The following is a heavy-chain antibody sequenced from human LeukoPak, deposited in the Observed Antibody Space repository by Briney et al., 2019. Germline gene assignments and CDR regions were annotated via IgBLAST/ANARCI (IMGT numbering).Heavy chain of an antibody. Sequence: SETLSLTCTVPGGSISSYYWSWIRQPAGKGLEWIGRIYTSGSTNYNPSLKSRVTMSVDTSKNQFSLKLSSVTAADTAVYYCATGVYCSSTSCFDYWGQGTLVTVSS. CDR2: IYTSGST. D-gene: IGHD2-2*01. CDR3: ATGVYCSSTSCFDY. V-gene: IGHV4-4*07. J-gene: IGHJ4*02. CDR1: GGSISSYY.